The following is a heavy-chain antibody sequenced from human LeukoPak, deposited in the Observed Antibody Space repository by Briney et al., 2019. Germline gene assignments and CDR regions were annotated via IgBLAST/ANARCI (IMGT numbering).Heavy chain of an antibody. CDR2: ISYDGSNK. CDR3: ARRASGIAAADY. CDR1: GFTFSSYA. D-gene: IGHD6-13*01. Sequence: PGRSLRLPCAASGFTFSSYAMHWVRQAPGKGLEWVAVISYDGSNKYYADSVKGRFTISRDNAKNSLYLQMNSLRAEDTAVYYCARRASGIAAADYWGQGTLVTVSS. V-gene: IGHV3-30-3*01. J-gene: IGHJ4*02.